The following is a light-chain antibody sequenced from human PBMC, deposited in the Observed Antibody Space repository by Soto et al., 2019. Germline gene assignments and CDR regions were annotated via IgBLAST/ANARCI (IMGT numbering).Light chain of an antibody. Sequence: DIQMTQSPSSLSASVGDRVTITCRASQSISSYLNWYQQKPGKAPKLLIYAASSLQSGVPSRFSGSGSGTDFSLTSSSLQPEDFATYYCQQIYSTPPTFGQGTKLEIK. CDR2: AAS. J-gene: IGKJ2*01. CDR1: QSISSY. V-gene: IGKV1-39*01. CDR3: QQIYSTPPT.